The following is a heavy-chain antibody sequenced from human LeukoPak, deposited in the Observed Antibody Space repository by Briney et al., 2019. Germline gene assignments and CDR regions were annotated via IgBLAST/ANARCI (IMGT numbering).Heavy chain of an antibody. CDR2: ISYDGSNK. CDR1: GFTFSSYA. D-gene: IGHD1-26*01. J-gene: IGHJ3*02. Sequence: GGSLRLSCAASGFTFSSYAMHWVRQAPGKGLEWVAVISYDGSNKYYADSVKGRFTISRDNAKNTLYLQMNSLRAEDTAVYYCARDRGSYYDAFDIWGQGTMVTVSS. CDR3: ARDRGSYYDAFDI. V-gene: IGHV3-30-3*01.